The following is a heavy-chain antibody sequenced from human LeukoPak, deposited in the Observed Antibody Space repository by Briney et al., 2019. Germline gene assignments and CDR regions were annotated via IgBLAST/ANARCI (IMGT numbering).Heavy chain of an antibody. CDR2: ISSDGTYT. J-gene: IGHJ6*02. D-gene: IGHD3-16*01. V-gene: IGHV3-74*01. CDR3: ARGGGLDV. CDR1: GFTFSSHL. Sequence: GGSLRLSCAASGFTFSSHLMHWVRQAPGKGLVWVSRISSDGTYTNYADSVRGRFTISRDNAKNTLYLQMSNLRAEDTAVYFCARGGGLDVWGQGATVTVSS.